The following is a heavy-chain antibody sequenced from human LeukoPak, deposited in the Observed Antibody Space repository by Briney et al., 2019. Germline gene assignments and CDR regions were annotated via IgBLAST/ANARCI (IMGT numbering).Heavy chain of an antibody. D-gene: IGHD5-18*01. V-gene: IGHV3-21*01. CDR1: GFTFSSYS. Sequence: PGGSLRLSCAASGFTFSSYSMNWVRQAPGKGLEWVSSISSSSSYIYYADSVKGRFTISRDNAKNSLYLQMSSLRAEDTAVYYCARGKAMDYYFDYWGQGTLVTVSS. CDR2: ISSSSSYI. CDR3: ARGKAMDYYFDY. J-gene: IGHJ4*02.